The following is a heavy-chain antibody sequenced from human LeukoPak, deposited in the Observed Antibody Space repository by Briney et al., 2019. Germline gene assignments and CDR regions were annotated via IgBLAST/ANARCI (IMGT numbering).Heavy chain of an antibody. Sequence: WASVKVSCKASGYTFTSYGISWVRQAPGQGLEWMGWISAYNGNTNYAQKLQGRVTMTRDMSTSTVYMELSSLRSEDTAVYYCARAYRDGYNRDYYMDVWGKGTTVTVSS. J-gene: IGHJ6*03. CDR1: GYTFTSYG. CDR2: ISAYNGNT. V-gene: IGHV1-18*01. CDR3: ARAYRDGYNRDYYMDV. D-gene: IGHD5-24*01.